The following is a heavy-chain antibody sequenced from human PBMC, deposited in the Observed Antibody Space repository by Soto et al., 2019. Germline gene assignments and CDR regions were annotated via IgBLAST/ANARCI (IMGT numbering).Heavy chain of an antibody. CDR2: IYYSGST. Sequence: QVQLQESGPGLVKPSQTLSLTCTVSGGSISSGGYYWSWIRQHPGKGMEWIGYIYYSGSTYYNPSLKSRVPISVDTSKNQFSLKLSSVNVADTAVYYCARDRTVLAKAFNLYGMDVWGQGTTVTVS. J-gene: IGHJ6*02. CDR3: ARDRTVLAKAFNLYGMDV. V-gene: IGHV4-31*03. D-gene: IGHD3-3*02. CDR1: GGSISSGGYY.